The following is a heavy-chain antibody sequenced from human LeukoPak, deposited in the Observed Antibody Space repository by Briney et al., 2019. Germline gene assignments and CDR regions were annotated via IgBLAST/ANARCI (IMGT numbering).Heavy chain of an antibody. CDR3: ARSVALYSSGWYGNDAFDI. V-gene: IGHV4-59*12. J-gene: IGHJ3*02. D-gene: IGHD6-19*01. CDR2: IYYSGST. CDR1: GGSMSPYH. Sequence: SETLSLTCTVSGGSMSPYHWGWIRQPPGKGLEWTGYIYYSGSTNYNPSLKSRVTISVDTSKNQFSLKLSSVTAADTAVYYCARSVALYSSGWYGNDAFDIWGQGTMVTVSS.